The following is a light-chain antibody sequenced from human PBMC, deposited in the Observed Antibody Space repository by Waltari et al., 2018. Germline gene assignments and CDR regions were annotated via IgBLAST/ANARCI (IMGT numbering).Light chain of an antibody. CDR1: QDISNY. Sequence: DIQLTQSPSSLSASVGDRVTITCRASQDISNYLAWYQQKPGKVPKLLISAASTLQSGGPSRFSGRGSGTDFTLTISSLQPEDVAIYYCQKYYRAPFTFGPGTKVHIK. V-gene: IGKV1-27*01. CDR3: QKYYRAPFT. CDR2: AAS. J-gene: IGKJ3*01.